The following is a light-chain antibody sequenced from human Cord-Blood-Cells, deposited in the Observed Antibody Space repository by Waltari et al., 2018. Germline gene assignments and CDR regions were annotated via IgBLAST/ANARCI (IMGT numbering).Light chain of an antibody. J-gene: IGKJ1*01. V-gene: IGKV2-30*01. CDR2: KVS. Sequence: DVVMTQSPLSLPVTLGQPASISCRSSQSLVYSDGNNYLTWFQQRPGQSPRRLIYKVSNRDSGVPDRFSGSGSGTDFTLKISRVEAEDVGVYYCMQGTHWPPSFGQGTKVEIK. CDR1: QSLVYSDGNNY. CDR3: MQGTHWPPS.